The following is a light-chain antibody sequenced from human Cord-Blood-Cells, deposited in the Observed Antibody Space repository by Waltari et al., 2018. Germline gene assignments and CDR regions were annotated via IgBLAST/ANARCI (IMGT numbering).Light chain of an antibody. Sequence: QSALTQPASVSGSPGQSITISCTGTSSDVGGYNYVSWYQQHPGKAPKLMIYDVSKRPSGVSNRFSGSKSGTTASLTISGLQAEDEADYCCSSYTSSSTYVFGTGTKVTVL. CDR3: SSYTSSSTYV. CDR2: DVS. V-gene: IGLV2-14*01. J-gene: IGLJ1*01. CDR1: SSDVGGYNY.